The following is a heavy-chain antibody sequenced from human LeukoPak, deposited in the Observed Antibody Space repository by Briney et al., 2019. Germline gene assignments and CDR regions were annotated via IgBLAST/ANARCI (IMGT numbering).Heavy chain of an antibody. J-gene: IGHJ4*02. CDR1: GFTFNTYS. CDR2: ISSRSSYYI. V-gene: IGHV3-21*01. CDR3: VRDPHIVVVPAARVYYFDY. D-gene: IGHD2-2*01. Sequence: GGSLRLSCAASGFTFNTYSMNWVRQALGRGLEWVSSISSRSSYYIYYADSVKGRFTISGDNAKNSLYLQMDSLRAEDTAVYYCVRDPHIVVVPAARVYYFDYWGQGTLVTVSS.